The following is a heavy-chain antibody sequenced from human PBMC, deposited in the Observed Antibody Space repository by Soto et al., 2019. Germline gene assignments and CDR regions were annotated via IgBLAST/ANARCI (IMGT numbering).Heavy chain of an antibody. D-gene: IGHD2-15*01. Sequence: PGGSLRLSCAASGFTFSSYAMSWVRQAPGKGLKGVQPFIGSGGSTYYADSVKGRFTISRDNSKNTLYLQMNSLRAEDTAVYYCAKATAGGYCSGGSCYEDYYYYYMDVWGKGTTVTVSS. V-gene: IGHV3-23*01. CDR1: GFTFSSYA. CDR3: AKATAGGYCSGGSCYEDYYYYYMDV. CDR2: FIGSGGST. J-gene: IGHJ6*03.